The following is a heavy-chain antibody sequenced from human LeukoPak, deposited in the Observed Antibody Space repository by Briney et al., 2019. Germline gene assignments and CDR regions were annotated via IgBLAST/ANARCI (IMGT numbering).Heavy chain of an antibody. J-gene: IGHJ4*02. CDR3: ASAYDSSGYYKL. V-gene: IGHV1-2*02. D-gene: IGHD3-22*01. Sequence: ASVKVSWKASGYTFTGYYMHWVRQAPVQGLEWMGWINPNSGGTNYAQKFQGRVTMTRDTSISTAYMELSRLRSDDTAVYYCASAYDSSGYYKLWGQGTLVTVSS. CDR2: INPNSGGT. CDR1: GYTFTGYY.